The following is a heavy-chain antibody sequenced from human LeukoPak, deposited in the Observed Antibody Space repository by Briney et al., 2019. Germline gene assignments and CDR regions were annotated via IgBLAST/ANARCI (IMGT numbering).Heavy chain of an antibody. CDR3: ASTPSIAAPYDY. D-gene: IGHD6-6*01. Sequence: ASVKVSCKASGGTFSSYAISWVRQAPGQGLEWMGGIIPIFGTANYAQKFQGRVTITADESTSTAYMELSSLRSEDTAVYYCASTPSIAAPYDYWGQGTLVTVSS. CDR1: GGTFSSYA. V-gene: IGHV1-69*13. CDR2: IIPIFGTA. J-gene: IGHJ4*02.